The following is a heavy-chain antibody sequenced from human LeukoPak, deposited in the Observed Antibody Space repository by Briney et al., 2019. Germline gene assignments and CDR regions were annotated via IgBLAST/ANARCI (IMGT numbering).Heavy chain of an antibody. J-gene: IGHJ1*01. V-gene: IGHV3-30*02. D-gene: IGHD4-17*01. CDR2: IRSDGSNT. CDR3: AKDSTTGTRAAFQH. Sequence: PGGSLIQSFAAPGLTFSSSGMHWVPQAPGKGLERVPFIRSDGSNTYYADAVKGRFSISRDNSKNTLYMQMNSLRAEDTAVYYCAKDSTTGTRAAFQHWGQGTLVTVSS. CDR1: GLTFSSSG.